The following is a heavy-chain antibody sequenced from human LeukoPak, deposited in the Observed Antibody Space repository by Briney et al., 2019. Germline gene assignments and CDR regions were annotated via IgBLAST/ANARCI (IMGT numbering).Heavy chain of an antibody. V-gene: IGHV4-34*01. J-gene: IGHJ4*02. CDR3: ASGDILTGYYDDY. Sequence: SETLSLTCAVYGGSFSGYYWSWIRQPPGKGLEWIGEINHSGSTNYNPSLKSRVTISVDTSKNQFSLKLSSVTAADTAVYYCASGDILTGYYDDYWGQGTLVTVSS. CDR1: GGSFSGYY. CDR2: INHSGST. D-gene: IGHD3-9*01.